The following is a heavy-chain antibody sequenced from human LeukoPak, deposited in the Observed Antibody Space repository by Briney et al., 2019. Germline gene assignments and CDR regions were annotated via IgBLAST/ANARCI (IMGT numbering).Heavy chain of an antibody. V-gene: IGHV4-34*01. CDR3: ARLFQRNELNYYDSSGYSLGY. D-gene: IGHD3-22*01. Sequence: SETLSLTCDVSGGSLSDYYWSWIRQPPGKGLEWIGEINQSGTTNYNPSLKSRVSISVDTSKNQFSLKLSSVTAADTAVYYCARLFQRNELNYYDSSGYSLGYWGQGTLVTVSS. CDR2: INQSGTT. J-gene: IGHJ4*02. CDR1: GGSLSDYY.